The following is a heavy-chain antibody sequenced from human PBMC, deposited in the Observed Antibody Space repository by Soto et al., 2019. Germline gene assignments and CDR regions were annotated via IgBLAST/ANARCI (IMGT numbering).Heavy chain of an antibody. J-gene: IGHJ4*02. CDR1: GFTFSSYG. D-gene: IGHD1-26*01. CDR2: ISYDGSNK. Sequence: QVQLVESGGGVVQPGRSLRLSCAASGFTFSSYGMHWVRQAPGKGLEWVAVISYDGSNKYYADSVKGRFTISRDNSKNTLYLQMNSLRAEDTAVYYCAKELPDRSGSYPLAYWGQGTLVTVSS. CDR3: AKELPDRSGSYPLAY. V-gene: IGHV3-30*18.